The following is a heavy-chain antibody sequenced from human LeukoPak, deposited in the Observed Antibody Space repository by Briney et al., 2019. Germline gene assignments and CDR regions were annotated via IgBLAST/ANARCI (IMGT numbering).Heavy chain of an antibody. J-gene: IGHJ3*02. D-gene: IGHD1-26*01. CDR2: IYHSGST. Sequence: PSETLSLTCTVSGYSISSGYYWGWIRQPPGKGLEWIGSIYHSGSTYYNPSLKSRVTISVDTSKNQFSLKLSSVTAADTAVYYCASTYSGSYRGYAFDIWGQGTMVTVSS. V-gene: IGHV4-38-2*02. CDR1: GYSISSGYY. CDR3: ASTYSGSYRGYAFDI.